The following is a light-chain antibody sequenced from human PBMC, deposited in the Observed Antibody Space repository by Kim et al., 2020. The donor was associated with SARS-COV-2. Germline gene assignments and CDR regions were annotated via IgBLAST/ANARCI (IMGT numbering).Light chain of an antibody. Sequence: DIQMTQSPSSLSASVGDSVTITCRASQSVGTYLNWYQHKPGKAPYLLIYSASTLQSGVPSRFSGGGSGTEFTLTISSLQREDFATYYCQHTDSSLTVTFGQGTRLEIK. V-gene: IGKV1-39*01. CDR3: QHTDSSLTVT. CDR1: QSVGTY. CDR2: SAS. J-gene: IGKJ5*01.